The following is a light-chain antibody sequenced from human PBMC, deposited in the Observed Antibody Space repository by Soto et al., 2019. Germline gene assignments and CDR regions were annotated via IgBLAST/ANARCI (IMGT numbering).Light chain of an antibody. CDR1: SGDIGGYNY. Sequence: QSALTQPPSASGSPGQSVTISCTGTSGDIGGYNYVSWYQQHPGKAPKLIIYEVSRRPSGVPDRFSGSKSGNTASLTVSGLQAEDEADYYCNSYADNNLIFGGGTKVTVL. CDR3: NSYADNNLI. J-gene: IGLJ2*01. CDR2: EVS. V-gene: IGLV2-8*01.